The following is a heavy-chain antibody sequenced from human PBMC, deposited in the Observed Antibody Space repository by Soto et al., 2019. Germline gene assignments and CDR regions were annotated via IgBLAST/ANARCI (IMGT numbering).Heavy chain of an antibody. J-gene: IGHJ3*02. CDR1: GFTVSTNY. CDR2: IYSGSST. Sequence: EVQLVESGGGLIQPGGSLRLSCAASGFTVSTNYMSWVRQAPGKGLEWVSVIYSGSSTYYADSVKGRFTISRDNSRNTLFLQMNSLRAEDTAIYYCVREVSAFDIWGQGTMVTVSS. CDR3: VREVSAFDI. V-gene: IGHV3-53*01.